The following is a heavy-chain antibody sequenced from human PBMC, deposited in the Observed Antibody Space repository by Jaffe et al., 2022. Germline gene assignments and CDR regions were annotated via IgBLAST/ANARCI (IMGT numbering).Heavy chain of an antibody. CDR2: ISSSSSTI. D-gene: IGHD6-19*01. J-gene: IGHJ4*02. CDR3: ARGESVAGISWGYFDY. CDR1: GFTFSSYS. V-gene: IGHV3-48*01. Sequence: EVQLVESGGGLVQPGGSLRLSCAASGFTFSSYSMNWVRQAPGKGLEWVSYISSSSSTIYYADSVKGRFTISRDNAKNSLYLQMNSLRAEDTAVYYCARGESVAGISWGYFDYWGQGTLVTVSS.